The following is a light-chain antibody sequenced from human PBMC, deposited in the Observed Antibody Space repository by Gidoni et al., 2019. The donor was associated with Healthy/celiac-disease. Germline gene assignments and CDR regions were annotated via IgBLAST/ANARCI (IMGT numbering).Light chain of an antibody. J-gene: IGKJ3*01. Sequence: DIQMTQSPSSLSASVGDRVTITCQASQDISNYLNWYQQKPGKAPKLLIYDASNLETGVPSRFSGSGSGTDFTFTISSLQPEDIATYYCQRYDPWLVSFGPGTKVDIK. CDR1: QDISNY. CDR2: DAS. V-gene: IGKV1-33*01. CDR3: QRYDPWLVS.